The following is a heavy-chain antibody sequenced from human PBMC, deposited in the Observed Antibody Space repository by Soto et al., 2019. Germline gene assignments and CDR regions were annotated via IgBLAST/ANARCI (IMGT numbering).Heavy chain of an antibody. CDR3: AKGVSGWTAGNWFDP. V-gene: IGHV3-23*01. J-gene: IGHJ5*02. Sequence: EVQLLESGGGLVQPGGSLRLSCAASGFTFSSYAMRWVRQAPGKGLEWVSAISGSGGSTYYADSVKGRFTISRDNSKNTLYLQMNSLRAEDTAVYYCAKGVSGWTAGNWFDPWGQGTLVTVSS. D-gene: IGHD6-19*01. CDR1: GFTFSSYA. CDR2: ISGSGGST.